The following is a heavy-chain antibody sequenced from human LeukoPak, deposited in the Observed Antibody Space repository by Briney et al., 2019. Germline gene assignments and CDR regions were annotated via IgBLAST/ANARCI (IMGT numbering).Heavy chain of an antibody. CDR1: GFSFSRYG. Sequence: GGSLRLSCAASGFSFSRYGMKWVRQAPGKGLEWLSYIRSSDSTTYYADSVKGRFTISRDNAKNSLYLQMDSLRVEGTAVYYCAKRADSSAHSFDYWGQGTLVTVSS. CDR3: AKRADSSAHSFDY. V-gene: IGHV3-48*04. J-gene: IGHJ4*02. CDR2: IRSSDSTT. D-gene: IGHD3-22*01.